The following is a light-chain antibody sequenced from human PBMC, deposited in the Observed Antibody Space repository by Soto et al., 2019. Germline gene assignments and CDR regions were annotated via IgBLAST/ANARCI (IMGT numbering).Light chain of an antibody. Sequence: QSALTQPASVSGSPGQSITISCTGSTSDIGGYNYVSWYQQHPGKAPKLLIYDVSYRPSGISDRFSGPKSGNTASLTISGLQPEDEADYYCSSYGASSTLFGGGTKLTVL. V-gene: IGLV2-14*03. CDR2: DVS. CDR3: SSYGASSTL. CDR1: TSDIGGYNY. J-gene: IGLJ2*01.